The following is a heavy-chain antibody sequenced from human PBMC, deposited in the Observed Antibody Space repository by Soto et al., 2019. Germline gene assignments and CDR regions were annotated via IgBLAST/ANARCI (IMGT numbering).Heavy chain of an antibody. V-gene: IGHV3-30*18. CDR2: ISYDGSNK. CDR1: GFTFRNYG. Sequence: PGVSLRLSCAPSGFTFRNYGMHWVRQAPGKGLEWVAAISYDGSNKYYADSVKGRFTISRDNSKNTLYLQINSLRAEDTAVYYCAKAVPPFVVVTASDYWGQGTLVAVSS. CDR3: AKAVPPFVVVTASDY. J-gene: IGHJ4*02. D-gene: IGHD2-21*02.